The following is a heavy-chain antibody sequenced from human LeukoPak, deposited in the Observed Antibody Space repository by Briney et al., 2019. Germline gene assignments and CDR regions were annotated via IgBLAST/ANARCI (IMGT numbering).Heavy chain of an antibody. Sequence: SETLSLTCAVYGGSFSGSYWSWIRQPPGKGLEWIGEINHSGITNYNPSLKSRVTISVDTSKNQFSLKLSSVTAADTAVYYCARDDYDSSGGYYGMDVWGQGTTVTVSS. D-gene: IGHD3-22*01. V-gene: IGHV4-34*01. CDR3: ARDDYDSSGGYYGMDV. CDR1: GGSFSGSY. CDR2: INHSGIT. J-gene: IGHJ6*02.